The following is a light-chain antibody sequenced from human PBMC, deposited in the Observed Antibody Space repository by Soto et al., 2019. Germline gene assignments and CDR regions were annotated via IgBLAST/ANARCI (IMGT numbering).Light chain of an antibody. CDR3: GAWDTSLTVYV. V-gene: IGLV1-51*01. Sequence: QSVLTQPPSVSAAPGQEVTISCSGSSSNIAANSVSWYQHLPGTAPKLLIYDSDRRPSGIPARFSGSKSGTSATLGITGLQTGDEADYYCGAWDTSLTVYVFGSGTKLTDL. J-gene: IGLJ1*01. CDR2: DSD. CDR1: SSNIAANS.